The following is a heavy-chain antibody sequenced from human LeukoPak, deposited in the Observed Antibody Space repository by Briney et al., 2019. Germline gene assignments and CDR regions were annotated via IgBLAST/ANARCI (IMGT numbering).Heavy chain of an antibody. CDR1: GFTFSSYA. Sequence: GGSLRLSCAASGFTFSSYAMSWVRQAPGKGLEWVSAISGSGGSTYYADSVKGRFTISRDNSKNTLYLQINSPGADEAAVYYCAKHVGRDGYNFDYWGQGTLVTVSS. J-gene: IGHJ4*02. V-gene: IGHV3-23*01. CDR2: ISGSGGST. CDR3: AKHVGRDGYNFDY. D-gene: IGHD5-24*01.